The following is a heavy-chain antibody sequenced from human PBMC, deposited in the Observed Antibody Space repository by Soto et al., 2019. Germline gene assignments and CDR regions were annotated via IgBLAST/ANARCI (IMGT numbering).Heavy chain of an antibody. CDR2: INPSGGST. Sequence: QVQLVQSGAEVKKPGASVKVSCKASGYTFTSYYMHWVRQAPGQGLEWMGIINPSGGSTSYAQKFQGRVTMSRDTSASTVYMEMSSLGSEDTAVYYCARVKDSSGWYGGADYYYYYGMDVWGQGTTVTVSS. D-gene: IGHD6-19*01. J-gene: IGHJ6*02. CDR1: GYTFTSYY. CDR3: ARVKDSSGWYGGADYYYYYGMDV. V-gene: IGHV1-46*01.